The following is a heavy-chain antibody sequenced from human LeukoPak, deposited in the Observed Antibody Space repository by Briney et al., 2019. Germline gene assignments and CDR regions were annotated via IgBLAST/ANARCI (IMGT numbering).Heavy chain of an antibody. Sequence: GGSLRLSCAASGFTFSSYGMHWVRQAPGKGLEWVAFIRYDGSKKYCADSVKGRFTVSRDNSKNTLYLQMNSLRGEDTAVYYCAKGSYYGFDDAFDIWGQGTMVTVSS. CDR2: IRYDGSKK. D-gene: IGHD2/OR15-2a*01. CDR3: AKGSYYGFDDAFDI. V-gene: IGHV3-30*02. J-gene: IGHJ3*02. CDR1: GFTFSSYG.